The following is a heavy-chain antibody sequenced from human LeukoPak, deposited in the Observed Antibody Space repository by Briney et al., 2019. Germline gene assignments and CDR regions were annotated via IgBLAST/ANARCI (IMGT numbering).Heavy chain of an antibody. D-gene: IGHD6-6*01. V-gene: IGHV4-34*01. CDR1: GGSFSGYN. CDR2: INHSGDT. Sequence: SETLSLTCAVFGGSFSGYNWNWIRQPPGKGLEWIGEINHSGDTKYNPSLKSRVTISVDTSKNQFSLKLSSVTAADTAVYYCARQEILEYSSSSAPFDYWGQGTLVTASS. J-gene: IGHJ4*02. CDR3: ARQEILEYSSSSAPFDY.